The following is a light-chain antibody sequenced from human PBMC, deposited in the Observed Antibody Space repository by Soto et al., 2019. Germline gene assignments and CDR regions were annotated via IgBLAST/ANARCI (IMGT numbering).Light chain of an antibody. Sequence: EIVLTQSPGTLSLSPEERATLSCRASQSVSSNNLAWYQQRPGQAPRVVIYGASTRATGIPERFSGSGSGTDFTLTISRLEPEDFAVYYCQQSGRSPFTFGPGTKVDIK. CDR3: QQSGRSPFT. CDR1: QSVSSNN. J-gene: IGKJ3*01. V-gene: IGKV3-20*01. CDR2: GAS.